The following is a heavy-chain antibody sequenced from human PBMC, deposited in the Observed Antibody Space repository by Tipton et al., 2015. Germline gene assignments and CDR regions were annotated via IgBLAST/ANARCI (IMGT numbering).Heavy chain of an antibody. CDR1: GGSISENY. Sequence: TLSLTCTVSGGSISENYWSWIRQPPGKGLEWIGYIYYSGSTKYSGSTNYDPSLNSRVTISVDTSKNQFSLKLSSLTAADTAVYYCARDLEHGMDVWGQGTTVTVSS. CDR2: IYYSGSTKYSGST. J-gene: IGHJ6*02. V-gene: IGHV4-59*01. CDR3: ARDLEHGMDV. D-gene: IGHD5-24*01.